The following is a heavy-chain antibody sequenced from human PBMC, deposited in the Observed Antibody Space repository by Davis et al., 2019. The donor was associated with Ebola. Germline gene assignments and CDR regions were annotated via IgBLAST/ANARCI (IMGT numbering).Heavy chain of an antibody. J-gene: IGHJ4*02. Sequence: MPSETLSLTCTVSGGSISSSSYYWGWIRQPPGKGLEWIGSIYYSGSTYYNPSLKSRVTISVDTSKNQFSLRLSSVTAADTAVYYCARLGGTAYYPFGYWGQGTLVTVSS. CDR1: GGSISSSSYY. V-gene: IGHV4-39*01. D-gene: IGHD3-22*01. CDR2: IYYSGST. CDR3: ARLGGTAYYPFGY.